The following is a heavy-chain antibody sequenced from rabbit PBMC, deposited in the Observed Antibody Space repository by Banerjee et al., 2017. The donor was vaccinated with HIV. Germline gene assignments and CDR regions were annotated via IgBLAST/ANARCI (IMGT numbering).Heavy chain of an antibody. V-gene: IGHV1S48*01. Sequence: RVNGRVTVSRDSVESMLDLQMTSLTAADTATYFCARDRDTGSVYYFDLWGQGTLVTVS. CDR3: ARDRDTGSVYYFDL. D-gene: IGHD8-1*01. J-gene: IGHJ4*01.